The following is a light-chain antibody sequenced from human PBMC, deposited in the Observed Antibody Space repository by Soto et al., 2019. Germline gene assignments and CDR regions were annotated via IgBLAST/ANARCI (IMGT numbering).Light chain of an antibody. CDR1: QGIRHY. CDR3: QQSYSTPRT. V-gene: IGKV1-27*01. Sequence: DIQMTQSPSSLSASVGDRVTITCRASQGIRHYLAWYQQKPGKVPKLLIYEASNLQSGVPSRFRGGGSGTEFTLTISSLQPEDVATYYCQQSYSTPRTFGQGTKVDI. CDR2: EAS. J-gene: IGKJ1*01.